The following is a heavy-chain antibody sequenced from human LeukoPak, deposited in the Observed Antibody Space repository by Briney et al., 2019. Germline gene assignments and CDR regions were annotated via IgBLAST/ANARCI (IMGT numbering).Heavy chain of an antibody. CDR2: IYYSGST. V-gene: IGHV4-30-4*01. CDR3: ARVSGAAFPFIDY. J-gene: IGHJ4*02. CDR1: GGSISSGDYY. Sequence: SQTLSLTCTVSGGSISSGDYYWSWIRQPPGKGLGWIGYIYYSGSTYYNPSLKSRVTISVDTSKNQFSLKLSSVTAADTAVYYCARVSGAAFPFIDYWGQGTLVTVSS. D-gene: IGHD3-10*01.